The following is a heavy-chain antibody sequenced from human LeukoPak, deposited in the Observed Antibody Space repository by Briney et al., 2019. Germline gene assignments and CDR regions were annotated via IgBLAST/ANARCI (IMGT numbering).Heavy chain of an antibody. V-gene: IGHV1-2*02. CDR1: GYTFTGYY. CDR2: INPNSGGT. D-gene: IGHD3-3*01. CDR3: ARDTYYDFWSGYYFSGMDV. J-gene: IGHJ6*02. Sequence: ASVKVSCKASGYTFTGYYMHWVRPAPGQGLEWMGWINPNSGGTNYAQKFQGRVTMTRDTSISTAYMELSRLRSDDTAVYYCARDTYYDFWSGYYFSGMDVWGQGTTVTVSS.